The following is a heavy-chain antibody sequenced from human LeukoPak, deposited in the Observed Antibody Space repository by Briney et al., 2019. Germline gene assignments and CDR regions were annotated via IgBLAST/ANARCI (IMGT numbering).Heavy chain of an antibody. CDR3: ASAYYYDSSGLGAFDI. J-gene: IGHJ3*02. V-gene: IGHV1-18*01. CDR2: ISAYNGNT. D-gene: IGHD3-22*01. Sequence: ASVKVSCKASGHTFTSYGISWVRQAPGQGLEWMGWISAYNGNTNYAQKLQGRVTMTTDTSTSTAYMELRSLRSDDTAVYYCASAYYYDSSGLGAFDIWGQGTMVTVSS. CDR1: GHTFTSYG.